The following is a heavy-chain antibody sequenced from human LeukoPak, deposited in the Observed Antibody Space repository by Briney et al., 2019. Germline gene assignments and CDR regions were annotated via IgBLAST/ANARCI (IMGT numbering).Heavy chain of an antibody. Sequence: SETLSLTCTVSGGSISSSSYYWGWIRQPPGKGLEWIGSIYYSGSTYYNPSLKSRVTISVDTSKNQFSLKLSSVTAADTAVYYCARVGDYYYYMDVWGKGTTVTISS. V-gene: IGHV4-39*07. CDR1: GGSISSSSYY. CDR2: IYYSGST. CDR3: ARVGDYYYYMDV. J-gene: IGHJ6*03.